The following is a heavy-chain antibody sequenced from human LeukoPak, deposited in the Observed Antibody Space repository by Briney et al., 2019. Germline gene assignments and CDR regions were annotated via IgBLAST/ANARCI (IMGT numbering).Heavy chain of an antibody. Sequence: SETLSLTCTASGGSISSSSYYWGWIRQPPGKGLEWIGSIYYSGSTYYNPSLKSRVTISVDTSKNQFSLKLSSVTAADTAVYYCASVQLGYWGQGILVTVSS. J-gene: IGHJ4*02. D-gene: IGHD1-1*01. CDR1: GGSISSSSYY. V-gene: IGHV4-39*01. CDR2: IYYSGST. CDR3: ASVQLGY.